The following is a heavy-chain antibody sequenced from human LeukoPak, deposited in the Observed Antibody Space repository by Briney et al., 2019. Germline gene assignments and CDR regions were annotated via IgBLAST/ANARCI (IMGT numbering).Heavy chain of an antibody. CDR3: ATVLVRGVIISGAFDI. CDR1: GYTLTELS. CDR2: FDPEDGET. V-gene: IGHV1-24*01. J-gene: IGHJ3*02. D-gene: IGHD3-10*01. Sequence: VASVTVSCKVSGYTLTELSMHWVRQAPGKGLEWMGGFDPEDGETIYAQKFQGRVTMTEDTSTDTAYMELSSLRSEDTAVYYCATVLVRGVIISGAFDIWGQGTMVTVSS.